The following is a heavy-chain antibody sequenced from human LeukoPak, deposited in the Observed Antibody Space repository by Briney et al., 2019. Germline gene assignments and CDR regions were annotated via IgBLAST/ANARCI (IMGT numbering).Heavy chain of an antibody. CDR3: TTRRQDGW. CDR1: GFPYSDSW. Sequence: GGPLRLSCVASGFPYSDSWMRGVRHAPERGLEWVGRIKSKIDGGTIDYGAPVKGRFTISRDDSRNTLYLQKNSLKTEDTAVYYCTTRRQDGWWGQGTLVTVSS. J-gene: IGHJ4*02. CDR2: IKSKIDGGTI. D-gene: IGHD2-15*01. V-gene: IGHV3-15*01.